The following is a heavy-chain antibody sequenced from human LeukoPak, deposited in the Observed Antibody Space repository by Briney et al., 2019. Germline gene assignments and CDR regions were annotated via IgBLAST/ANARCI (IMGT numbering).Heavy chain of an antibody. Sequence: GGSLRLSCTASGFIVSNNYMSWVRQAPGKGLEWVGRIKSKTDGGTTDYAAPVKGRFTISRDDSKNTLYLQMNSLKTEDTAVYYCLLRFFDYWGQGTLVTVSS. V-gene: IGHV3-15*01. J-gene: IGHJ4*02. D-gene: IGHD3-3*01. CDR2: IKSKTDGGTT. CDR1: GFIVSNNY. CDR3: LLRFFDY.